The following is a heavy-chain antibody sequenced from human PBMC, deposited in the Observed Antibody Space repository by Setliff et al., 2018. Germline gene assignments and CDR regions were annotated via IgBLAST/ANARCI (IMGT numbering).Heavy chain of an antibody. D-gene: IGHD1-26*01. CDR3: AKGGYSGSHYFDY. V-gene: IGHV3-23*01. Sequence: GGSLRLSCAASGFTFSSYWMSWVRQGPGKGLEWVSSISGSGGSTYYADSVKGRFTISRDNSNNALYLQMNSLRAEDTAIYYCAKGGYSGSHYFDYWGQGTLVTVSS. CDR1: GFTFSSYW. CDR2: ISGSGGST. J-gene: IGHJ4*02.